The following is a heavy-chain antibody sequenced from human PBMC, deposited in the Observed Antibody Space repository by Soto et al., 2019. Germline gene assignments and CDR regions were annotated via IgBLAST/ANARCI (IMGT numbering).Heavy chain of an antibody. CDR3: ARGGSSAYYYCGTDV. V-gene: IGHV1-8*01. J-gene: IGHJ6*02. CDR2: MNPNSGNT. D-gene: IGHD6-19*01. Sequence: QVQLVQSGAEVKKPGASVKVSCKASGYTFTSYDINWVRQATGQGLEWMGWMNPNSGNTGYAQKFQGRVTMSRNTSLGPASLAARSLRSADTAVYYCARGGSSAYYYCGTDVWGQGTPVTVSS. CDR1: GYTFTSYD.